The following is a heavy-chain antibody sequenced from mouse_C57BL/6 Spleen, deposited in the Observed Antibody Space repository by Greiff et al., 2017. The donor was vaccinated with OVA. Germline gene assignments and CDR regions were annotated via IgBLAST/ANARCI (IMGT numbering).Heavy chain of an antibody. Sequence: QVQLKESGAELARPGASVKLSCKASGYTFTSYGISWVKQRTGQGLEWIGEIYPRSGNTYYNEKFKGKATLTADKSSSTAYMELRSLTSEDSAVYFCARDGGLRGYFDVWGTGTTVTVSS. V-gene: IGHV1-81*01. J-gene: IGHJ1*03. CDR3: ARDGGLRGYFDV. D-gene: IGHD2-4*01. CDR1: GYTFTSYG. CDR2: IYPRSGNT.